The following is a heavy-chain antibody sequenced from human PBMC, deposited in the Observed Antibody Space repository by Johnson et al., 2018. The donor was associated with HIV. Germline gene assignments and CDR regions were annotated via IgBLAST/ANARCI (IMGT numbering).Heavy chain of an antibody. J-gene: IGHJ3*02. D-gene: IGHD6-19*01. CDR2: RNWNGGST. V-gene: IGHV3-20*04. Sequence: MQLVESGGGVVRPGGSLTLSCAASGFTFDDYGMSWVRQAPGKGLEWVSGRNWNGGSTGYGDSVKGRFTISRDNAKNSLYLQMNSLRVEDTALYYCGRDQARWSSGWCKGALNIWRRGRRVTGS. CDR1: GFTFDDYG. CDR3: GRDQARWSSGWCKGALNI.